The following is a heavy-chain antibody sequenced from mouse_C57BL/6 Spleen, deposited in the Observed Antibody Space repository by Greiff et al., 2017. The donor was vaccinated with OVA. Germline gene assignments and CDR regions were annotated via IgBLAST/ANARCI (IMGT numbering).Heavy chain of an antibody. CDR1: GYTFTSYW. D-gene: IGHD2-2*01. V-gene: IGHV1-5*01. Sequence: EVQLQQSGTVLARPGASVKMSCKTSGYTFTSYWMHWVKQRPGQGLEWIGATYPGNSDTSYNQKFKGKAKLTAVTSASTAYMELSSLTNEDSAVYYCLSTMVTTYFDYWGQGTTLTVSS. CDR2: TYPGNSDT. CDR3: LSTMVTTYFDY. J-gene: IGHJ2*01.